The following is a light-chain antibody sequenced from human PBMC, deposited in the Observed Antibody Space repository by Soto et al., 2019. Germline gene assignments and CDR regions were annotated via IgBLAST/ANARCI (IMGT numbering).Light chain of an antibody. CDR2: GAS. CDR1: QSVTSDY. J-gene: IGKJ2*01. CDR3: QQYVTPPFT. V-gene: IGKV3-20*01. Sequence: EIVLTQSPGTLSLSPGEGATLSCRASQSVTSDYLAWYQQKPGQAPRLLMYGASSRPAGISDRFSGSGSGTDVTLTISRLEPEDFAVYYCQQYVTPPFTFGQGTKLQIK.